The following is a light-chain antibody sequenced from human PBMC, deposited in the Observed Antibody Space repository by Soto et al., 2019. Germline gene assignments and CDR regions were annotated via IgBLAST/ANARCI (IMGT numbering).Light chain of an antibody. CDR2: GAS. CDR3: QQYHNWVT. Sequence: IVLTQSPGTLSVSPGEGATRTFGASQSVRSNLAWYQQKPGQAPRLLIYGASTRATGIPARFIGSGSGTEFTLSIRSLKSEDFAVYDCQQYHNWVTFRGGTKVDIK. V-gene: IGKV3D-15*01. J-gene: IGKJ4*01. CDR1: QSVRSN.